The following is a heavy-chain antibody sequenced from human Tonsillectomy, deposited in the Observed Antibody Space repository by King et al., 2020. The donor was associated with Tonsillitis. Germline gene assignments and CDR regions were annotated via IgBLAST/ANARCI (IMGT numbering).Heavy chain of an antibody. CDR3: AKELGESSGLDAFDI. Sequence: VQLVESGGGLVQPGRSLRLSCAASGFTFDDYAMHWVRQAPGKGLEWVSGISWNSDKIGDVDSVKGRFTISRDNAKNSLYLQMNSLRAEDTALYYCAKELGESSGLDAFDIWGQGTMVTVSS. CDR2: ISWNSDKI. CDR1: GFTFDDYA. V-gene: IGHV3-9*01. D-gene: IGHD6-19*01. J-gene: IGHJ3*02.